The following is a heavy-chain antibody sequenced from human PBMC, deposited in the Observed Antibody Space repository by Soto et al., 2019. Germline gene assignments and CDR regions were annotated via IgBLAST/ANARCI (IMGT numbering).Heavy chain of an antibody. V-gene: IGHV4-39*01. CDR2: IYYSEST. CDR1: GGSISSSSYY. Sequence: QLQLQESGPGLVKPSETLSLTCTVSGGSISSSSYYWGWIRQPPGKGLEWIGSIYYSESTYYNPSLKSRVTMSVDTSKNQSSLKLSSVTAADTAVYYCARRGYYAISAFDIWGQGTMVTVSS. CDR3: ARRGYYAISAFDI. J-gene: IGHJ3*02. D-gene: IGHD2-8*01.